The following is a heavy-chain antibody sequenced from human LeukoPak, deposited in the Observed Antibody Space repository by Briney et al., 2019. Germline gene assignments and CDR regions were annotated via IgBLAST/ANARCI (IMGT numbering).Heavy chain of an antibody. CDR1: GFTFGNSW. V-gene: IGHV3-74*01. D-gene: IGHD1-14*01. J-gene: IGHJ3*01. CDR3: VVVVEPPDSDGFDV. CDR2: INADGSTT. Sequence: GGYLRRSCAASGFTFGNSWGHWVRQAPGKGLVWVSLINADGSTTTYADSVKGRFTISRDNARNTVSLQMNSLTIEDTAVYYCVVVVEPPDSDGFDVWGQGTMITVSS.